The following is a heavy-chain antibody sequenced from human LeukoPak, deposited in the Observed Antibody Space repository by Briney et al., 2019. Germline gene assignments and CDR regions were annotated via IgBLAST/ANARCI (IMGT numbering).Heavy chain of an antibody. D-gene: IGHD3-10*01. V-gene: IGHV4-39*07. J-gene: IGHJ3*02. CDR3: ARDNTGSGRAFDI. CDR2: IYYSGST. CDR1: GGSISSSSYY. Sequence: SETLSLTCTVSGGSISSSSYYWGWVRQPPGKGLEWIGSIYYSGSTYYNPSLKSRVTISVDTSKNQFSLKLSSVTAADTAVYYCARDNTGSGRAFDIWGQGTMVTVSS.